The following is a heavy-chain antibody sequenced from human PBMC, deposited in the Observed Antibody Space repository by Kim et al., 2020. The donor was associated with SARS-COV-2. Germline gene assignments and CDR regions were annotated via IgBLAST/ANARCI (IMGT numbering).Heavy chain of an antibody. J-gene: IGHJ5*02. V-gene: IGHV4-61*02. CDR3: ARDLRIRADTYGSGSYYNWFDP. CDR1: GGSISSGSYY. Sequence: SETLSLTCTVSGGSISSGSYYWSWIRQPAGKGLEWIGRIYTSGSTNYNPSLKSRVTISVDTSKNQFSLKLSSVTAADTAVYYCARDLRIRADTYGSGSYYNWFDPWGQGTLVTVSS. D-gene: IGHD3-10*01. CDR2: IYTSGST.